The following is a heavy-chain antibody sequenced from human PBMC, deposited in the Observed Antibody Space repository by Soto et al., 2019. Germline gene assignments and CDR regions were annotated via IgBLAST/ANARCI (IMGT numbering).Heavy chain of an antibody. D-gene: IGHD5-12*01. CDR1: GYTFSNYG. J-gene: IGHJ4*02. CDR2: ISAYNGNT. CDR3: ARDLVPGYTDYSDY. Sequence: QVQLVQSGAEVKKPGASVKVSCKTSGYTFSNYGINWVRQAPGQGLEWMGWISAYNGNTNSAQKLQGRVSLTTDTSSTTAYMELRSLTSDDTAVYYCARDLVPGYTDYSDYWGQGTLVTVSS. V-gene: IGHV1-18*01.